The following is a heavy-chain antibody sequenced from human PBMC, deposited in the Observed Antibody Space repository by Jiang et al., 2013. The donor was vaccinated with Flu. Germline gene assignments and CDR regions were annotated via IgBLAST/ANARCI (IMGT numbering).Heavy chain of an antibody. J-gene: IGHJ4*02. CDR1: GFSLSTSGVG. CDR3: AHKVGGIVVAHWYFDY. D-gene: IGHD3-22*01. V-gene: IGHV2-5*02. Sequence: KPTQTLTLTCTFSGFSLSTSGVGVGWIRQPPGKALEWLALIYWDDDKRYSPSLKSRLTITKDTSKNQVVLTMTNMDPVDTATYYCAHKVGGIVVAHWYFDYWGQGTLVTVSS. CDR2: IYWDDDK.